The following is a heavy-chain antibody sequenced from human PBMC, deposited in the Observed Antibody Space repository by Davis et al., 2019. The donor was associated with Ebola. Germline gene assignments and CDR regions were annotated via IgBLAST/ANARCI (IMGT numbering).Heavy chain of an antibody. V-gene: IGHV4-34*01. D-gene: IGHD5-12*01. CDR3: ARGRYSGYDYYY. J-gene: IGHJ4*02. CDR2: INHSGST. Sequence: SETLSLTCAVYGGSFSGYYWNWIRQPPGKGLEWIGEINHSGSTNYNPSLKSRVTISVDTSKNQFSLKLSSVTAADTAVYYCARGRYSGYDYYYWGQGTLVTVSS. CDR1: GGSFSGYY.